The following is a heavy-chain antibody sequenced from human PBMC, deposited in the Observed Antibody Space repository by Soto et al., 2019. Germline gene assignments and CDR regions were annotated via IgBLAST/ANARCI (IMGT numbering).Heavy chain of an antibody. J-gene: IGHJ4*02. CDR1: GYTFTSYA. CDR2: INAGNDDT. CDR3: ARVGPTYSWIFRTFDY. Sequence: ASVKVSCKASGYTFTSYAVHWVRQAPGQRLEWMGWINAGNDDTRYSQKFQGRVTITRDTFASTAYMELSSLRSEDTSVYFCARVGPTYSWIFRTFDYWGQGTLVTVSS. D-gene: IGHD1-1*01. V-gene: IGHV1-3*01.